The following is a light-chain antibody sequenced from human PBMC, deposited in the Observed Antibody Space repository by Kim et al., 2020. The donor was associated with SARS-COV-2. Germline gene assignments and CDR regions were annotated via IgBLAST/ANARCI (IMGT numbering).Light chain of an antibody. CDR2: EDN. V-gene: IGLV6-57*03. CDR3: QSYDSSNSWV. Sequence: TVTISSTRSSGSIASNYVQWYQQRPGSAPTTVIYEDNQRPSGVPDRFSGSIDSSSNSASLTISGLKTEDEADYYCQSYDSSNSWVFGGGTQLTVL. J-gene: IGLJ3*02. CDR1: SGSIASNY.